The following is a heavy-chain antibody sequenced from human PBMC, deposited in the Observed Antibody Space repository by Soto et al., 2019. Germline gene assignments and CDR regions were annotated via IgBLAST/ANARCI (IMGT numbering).Heavy chain of an antibody. CDR3: AREEPSGEGAYDD. D-gene: IGHD1-26*01. CDR1: GFTFSSYA. CDR2: ISYDGSNK. V-gene: IGHV3-30-3*01. J-gene: IGHJ4*02. Sequence: QVQLVESGGGVVQPGRSLRLSCAASGFTFSSYAMHWVRQAPGKGLEWVAVISYDGSNKYYADSVKGRFTISRDNSKNTLYLQMNSLRAEDTAVYYCAREEPSGEGAYDDWGQGTLVTVSS.